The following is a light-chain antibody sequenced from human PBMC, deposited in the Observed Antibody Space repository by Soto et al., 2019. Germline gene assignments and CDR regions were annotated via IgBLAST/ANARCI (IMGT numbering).Light chain of an antibody. J-gene: IGLJ1*01. V-gene: IGLV2-14*01. Sequence: QSVLPKPASVSVSPGQSITISCTGTSSDVGGYNYVSWYQQHPGKAPKFMIYDVSNRPSGVSNRFSGSKSGNTASLTISGLQAEDEADYYCSSYTTSNTRQIVFGTGTKVT. CDR3: SSYTTSNTRQIV. CDR2: DVS. CDR1: SSDVGGYNY.